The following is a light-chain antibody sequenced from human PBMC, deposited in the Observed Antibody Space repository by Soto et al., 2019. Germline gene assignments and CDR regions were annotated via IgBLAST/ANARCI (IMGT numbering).Light chain of an antibody. Sequence: QSALTQPASVSGSPGQSITISCTGTSSDVGGYNYVSWYQQHPGKAPKLMIYEVSNRPSGVSNRFSGSKSGNTASLTISELQAEDEADYYCSSYTSSITLDVFGTGTKLTVL. V-gene: IGLV2-14*01. CDR1: SSDVGGYNY. J-gene: IGLJ1*01. CDR3: SSYTSSITLDV. CDR2: EVS.